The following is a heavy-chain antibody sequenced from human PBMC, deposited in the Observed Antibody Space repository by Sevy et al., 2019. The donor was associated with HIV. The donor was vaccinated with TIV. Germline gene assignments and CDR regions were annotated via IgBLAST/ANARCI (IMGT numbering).Heavy chain of an antibody. CDR1: VGSFSNYY. CDR3: ARCGERVIPSPVLGFGPWTKYWYFDL. J-gene: IGHJ2*01. Sequence: SETLSLTCAVYVGSFSNYYWTWIRQPPGKGLEWIGEINHSGSTNYNPSLKSRVTMSVDTSKNQFSLKLSSVTAADTAIYYCARCGERVIPSPVLGFGPWTKYWYFDLWGRGTLVTVSS. D-gene: IGHD3-16*02. CDR2: INHSGST. V-gene: IGHV4-34*01.